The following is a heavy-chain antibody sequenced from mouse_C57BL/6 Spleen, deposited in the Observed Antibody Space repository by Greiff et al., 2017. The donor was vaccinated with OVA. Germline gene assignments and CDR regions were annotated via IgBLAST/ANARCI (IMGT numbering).Heavy chain of an antibody. CDR2: IDPSDSET. D-gene: IGHD3-2*02. V-gene: IGHV1-52*01. Sequence: VQLQQPGAELVRPGSSVKLSCKASGYTFTSYWMHWVKQRPIQGLEWIGNIDPSDSETHYNQKFKDKATLTVDKSSSTAYMQLSSLTSEDSAVYYCASRGDSSGRDYWGQGTTLTVSS. CDR3: ASRGDSSGRDY. CDR1: GYTFTSYW. J-gene: IGHJ2*01.